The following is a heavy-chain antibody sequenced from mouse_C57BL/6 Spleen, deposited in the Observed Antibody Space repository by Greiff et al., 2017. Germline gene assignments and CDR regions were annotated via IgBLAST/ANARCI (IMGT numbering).Heavy chain of an antibody. CDR2: IWTGGGT. V-gene: IGHV2-9-1*01. CDR1: GFSLTSYA. Sequence: VQLQQSGPGLVAPSQSLSITCTASGFSLTSYAISWVRQPPGKGLEWLGVIWTGGGTNYNSALNYRLSISKDNSKSQVFLKMNSLQTDDTAKYYCARKDYNYSDYAMDYWGQGTSVTVSS. CDR3: ARKDYNYSDYAMDY. D-gene: IGHD2-12*01. J-gene: IGHJ4*01.